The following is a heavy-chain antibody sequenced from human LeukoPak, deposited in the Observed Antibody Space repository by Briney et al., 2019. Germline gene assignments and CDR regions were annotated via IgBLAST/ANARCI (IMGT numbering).Heavy chain of an antibody. CDR3: AREGYYDGSGYYSRAHFDY. J-gene: IGHJ4*02. D-gene: IGHD3-22*01. V-gene: IGHV1-69*13. CDR1: GGTFSNFA. Sequence: SVKVSCKASGGTFSNFAISWVRQAPGQGLEWMGIIIPMFNTTTYAPKFPGRVTITADDFTNTVYMELSSLRSEDTAVYYCAREGYYDGSGYYSRAHFDYWGQGTQVTVSS. CDR2: IIPMFNTT.